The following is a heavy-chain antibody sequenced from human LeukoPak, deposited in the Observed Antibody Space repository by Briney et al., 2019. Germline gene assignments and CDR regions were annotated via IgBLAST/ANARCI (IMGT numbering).Heavy chain of an antibody. Sequence: GGSLRLSCAASGFTFSSCGMHWVRQAPGKGLEWVAVIWYDGSNKYYADSVKGRFTISRDNSKNTLYLQMNNLRAEDTAVYYCARGTYYYDSSGYHYFDYWGQGTLVTVSS. V-gene: IGHV3-33*01. CDR2: IWYDGSNK. J-gene: IGHJ4*02. D-gene: IGHD3-22*01. CDR3: ARGTYYYDSSGYHYFDY. CDR1: GFTFSSCG.